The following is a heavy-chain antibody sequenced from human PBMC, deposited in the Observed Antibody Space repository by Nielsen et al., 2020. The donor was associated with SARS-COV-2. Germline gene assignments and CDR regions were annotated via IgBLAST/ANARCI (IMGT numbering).Heavy chain of an antibody. D-gene: IGHD6-13*01. CDR1: GGSISSSSYY. CDR2: IYYSGST. V-gene: IGHV4-61*05. J-gene: IGHJ6*02. Sequence: SETLSLTCTVSGGSISSSSYYWSWIRQPPGKGLEWIGYIYYSGSTNYNPSLKSRVTISVDTSKNQFSLKLSSVTAADTAVYYCARCRQLADYYYYGMDVWGQGTTVTVSS. CDR3: ARCRQLADYYYYGMDV.